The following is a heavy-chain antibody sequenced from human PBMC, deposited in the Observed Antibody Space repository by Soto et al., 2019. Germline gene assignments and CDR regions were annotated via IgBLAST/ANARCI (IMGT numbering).Heavy chain of an antibody. CDR3: AKDGTTDGIHYFGMDV. CDR1: GFTFSNYV. CDR2: IGIRGDT. V-gene: IGHV3-23*01. J-gene: IGHJ6*02. D-gene: IGHD2-2*02. Sequence: PRLSCEVSGFTFSNYVMNWVRQAPDKGLEWVSTIGIRGDTYYADSVKGRFTISRDNSKNTLFLQMNSLRVEDTALYFCAKDGTTDGIHYFGMDVWGHGTTVTVSS.